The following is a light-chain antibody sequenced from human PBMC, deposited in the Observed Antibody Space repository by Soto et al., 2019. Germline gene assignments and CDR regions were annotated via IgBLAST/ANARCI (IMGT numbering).Light chain of an antibody. CDR1: QSVSNY. J-gene: IGKJ4*01. CDR2: DVS. Sequence: EIVLTQSPATLSLSPGEGATLSCRASQSVSNYLAWYQQKPGQAPRLLMFDVSNRPTDIPARFSGSGSGTDFTLTSSSLEPEDFAVYFCQQRSNWPPTFGGGTKVEIK. CDR3: QQRSNWPPT. V-gene: IGKV3-11*01.